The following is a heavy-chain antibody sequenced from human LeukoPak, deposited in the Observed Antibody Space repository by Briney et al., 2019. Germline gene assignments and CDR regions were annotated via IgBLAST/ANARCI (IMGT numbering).Heavy chain of an antibody. CDR1: GDSISDNY. J-gene: IGHJ3*02. CDR2: MFSSGST. V-gene: IGHV4-4*07. Sequence: SETLSLTCTVAGDSISDNYWSWIRQPAGKGLEWIGRMFSSGSTNSNPSLKSRVTMSVDTSKNQFSLKLSSVTAADTAVYYCARGTEAFDIWGQGTMVTVSS. CDR3: ARGTEAFDI. D-gene: IGHD1/OR15-1a*01.